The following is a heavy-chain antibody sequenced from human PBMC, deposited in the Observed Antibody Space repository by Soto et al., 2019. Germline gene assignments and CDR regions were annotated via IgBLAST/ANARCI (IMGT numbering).Heavy chain of an antibody. Sequence: ASVKVSCKASGYTFTSYYMHWVRQAPGQGLEWMGIINPSGGSTSYAQKFQGRVTMTRDTSTSTVYMELSSLRSEDTAVYYCARAGINDGYENNDNWFDPGGQGTLVTVSS. CDR2: INPSGGST. V-gene: IGHV1-46*01. D-gene: IGHD3-3*01. CDR3: ARAGINDGYENNDNWFDP. J-gene: IGHJ5*02. CDR1: GYTFTSYY.